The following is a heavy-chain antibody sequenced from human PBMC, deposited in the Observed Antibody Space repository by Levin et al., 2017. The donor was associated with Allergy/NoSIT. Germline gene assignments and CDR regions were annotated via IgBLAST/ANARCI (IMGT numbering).Heavy chain of an antibody. J-gene: IGHJ6*02. CDR1: GFTFSSYW. CDR3: ARRRHDILTGEDYSYGMDV. CDR2: IKQDGSEK. V-gene: IGHV3-7*01. Sequence: GESLKISCAASGFTFSSYWMSWVRQAPGKGLEWVANIKQDGSEKYYVDSVKGRFTISRDNAKNSLYLQMNSLRAEDTAVYYCARRRHDILTGEDYSYGMDVWGQGSTVTVSS. D-gene: IGHD3-9*01.